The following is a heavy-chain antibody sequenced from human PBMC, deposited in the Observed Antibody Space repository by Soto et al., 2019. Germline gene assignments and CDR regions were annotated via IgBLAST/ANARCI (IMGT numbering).Heavy chain of an antibody. J-gene: IGHJ5*02. D-gene: IGHD3-22*01. V-gene: IGHV4-30-4*01. CDR1: GDSINTDYY. CDR2: IYYSGGT. Sequence: SETLSLTCTVSGDSINTDYYRSWIRQPPGKGLEWIGHIYYSGGTFYSPSLKSRLTLSVDTSKNQFSLRLSSVTAADTAVYYCARDTAANYYDSSSYYPHFDPWGQGTLVTVSS. CDR3: ARDTAANYYDSSSYYPHFDP.